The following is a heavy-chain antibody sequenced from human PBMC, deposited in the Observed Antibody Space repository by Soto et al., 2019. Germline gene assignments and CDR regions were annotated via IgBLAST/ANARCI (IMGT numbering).Heavy chain of an antibody. D-gene: IGHD4-4*01. CDR3: AGWGGQDYNY. Sequence: EVQLVQSGGGLVQPGGSLRLSCVGSGFTFTDFYMNWVRQAPGKGLEWVANIRPDGSETNYVESVKGRFTTSRDNAKNSLFLQMSSLRADDTAVYYCAGWGGQDYNYWGQGILVTVSS. CDR2: IRPDGSET. J-gene: IGHJ4*02. CDR1: GFTFTDFY. V-gene: IGHV3-7*03.